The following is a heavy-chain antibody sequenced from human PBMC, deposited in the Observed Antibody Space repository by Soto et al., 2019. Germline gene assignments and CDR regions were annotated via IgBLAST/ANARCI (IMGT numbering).Heavy chain of an antibody. CDR3: VMVDNYVTPTPQDV. J-gene: IGHJ6*02. Sequence: QVQLVQSGDEVKKPGASVKVSCKASGYIFVNYGIAWVRQAPGQGLEWMGWISPYTGNTHSATKVQARLTMTTDTSTSTAYMDLGSLTSDGTAVYYCVMVDNYVTPTPQDVWGQGTTVTVSS. CDR1: GYIFVNYG. D-gene: IGHD3-16*01. V-gene: IGHV1-18*01. CDR2: ISPYTGNT.